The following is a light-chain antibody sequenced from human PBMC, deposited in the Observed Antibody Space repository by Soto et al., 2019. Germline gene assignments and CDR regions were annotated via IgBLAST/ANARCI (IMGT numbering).Light chain of an antibody. CDR3: QKYNSAPFT. CDR1: QGISNY. CDR2: AAS. J-gene: IGKJ3*01. V-gene: IGKV1-27*01. Sequence: DILMTQSPSSLSASVGDRVTITCRATQGISNYLAWYQQKPGKVPPLLIYAASTLQSGVPSRFSASGSGTDFTLTISSLQPEDVAAYYCQKYNSAPFTFGRGTRVDIK.